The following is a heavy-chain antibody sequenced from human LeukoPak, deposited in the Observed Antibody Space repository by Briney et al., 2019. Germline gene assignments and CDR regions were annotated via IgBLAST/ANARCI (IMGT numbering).Heavy chain of an antibody. D-gene: IGHD2-15*01. CDR1: GYSISSGYY. Sequence: SETLSLTCTVSGYSISSGYYWGWIRQPPGKGLEWIGSIYHSGSTYYNPSLKSRVTISVDTSKNQFSLKLSSVTAADTAVYYCARAKGYCSGGSCYFDYWGQGTLVTVSS. CDR2: IYHSGST. CDR3: ARAKGYCSGGSCYFDY. V-gene: IGHV4-38-2*02. J-gene: IGHJ4*02.